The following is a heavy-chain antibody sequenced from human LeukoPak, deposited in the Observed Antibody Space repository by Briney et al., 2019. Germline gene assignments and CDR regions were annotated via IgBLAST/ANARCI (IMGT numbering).Heavy chain of an antibody. Sequence: PGGSLRLSCVASGFTFSSYAMHWVRQAPGKGLEWVAVISYDGSNKYYADSVKGRFTISRDNSKNTLYLQMNSLRAEDTAVYYCARDRGKVFDYWGQGTLVTVSS. CDR1: GFTFSSYA. CDR3: ARDRGKVFDY. CDR2: ISYDGSNK. J-gene: IGHJ4*02. D-gene: IGHD3-10*01. V-gene: IGHV3-30*04.